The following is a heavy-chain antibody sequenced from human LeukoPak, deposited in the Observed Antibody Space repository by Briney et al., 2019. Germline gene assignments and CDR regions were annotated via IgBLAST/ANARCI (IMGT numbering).Heavy chain of an antibody. Sequence: SETLSLTCTVSGGSISSSSYYWGWIRQPPGKGLEWIGSIYYSGSTYYNPSLRSRVTISVDTSKNQFSLKLSSVTAADTAVYYCAGPDCSSTSCYRSLGAFDIWGQGTMVTVSS. CDR2: IYYSGST. CDR1: GGSISSSSYY. V-gene: IGHV4-39*01. J-gene: IGHJ3*02. D-gene: IGHD2-2*02. CDR3: AGPDCSSTSCYRSLGAFDI.